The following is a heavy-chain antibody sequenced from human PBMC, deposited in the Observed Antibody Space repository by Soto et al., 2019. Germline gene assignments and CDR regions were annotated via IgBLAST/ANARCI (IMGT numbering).Heavy chain of an antibody. J-gene: IGHJ4*02. CDR2: IYWDDDK. CDR1: GFSLSSSGVG. D-gene: IGHD1-1*01. Sequence: QITLKESGPTRVKPTQTLTLACTFSGFSLSSSGVGVGWIRQPPGKALEQLALIYWDDDKRYSPSLKSRLTITNDTSKHQVVLTMTNMDPVDTATYYCAHRAGLQGNWDGGYFDFWGQGALVTVSS. CDR3: AHRAGLQGNWDGGYFDF. V-gene: IGHV2-5*02.